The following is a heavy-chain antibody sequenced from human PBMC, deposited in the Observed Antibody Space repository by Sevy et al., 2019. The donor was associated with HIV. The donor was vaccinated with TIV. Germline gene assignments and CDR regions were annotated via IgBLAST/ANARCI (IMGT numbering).Heavy chain of an antibody. V-gene: IGHV3-74*01. CDR3: GREMISMVPGVPDAFDI. Sequence: GGSLRLSCAASGFTFGNYWMHWVRQAPGKGLVWISRINNDGSNTNYGDSVKGRFTTSRDNAKNTLYLQMSSLRAEDTAVYYCGREMISMVPGVPDAFDIWGQGTMVTVSS. CDR1: GFTFGNYW. CDR2: INNDGSNT. D-gene: IGHD3-10*01. J-gene: IGHJ3*02.